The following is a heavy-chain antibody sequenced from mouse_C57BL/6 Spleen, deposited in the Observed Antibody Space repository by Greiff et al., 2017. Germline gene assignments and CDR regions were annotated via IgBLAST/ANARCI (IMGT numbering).Heavy chain of an antibody. J-gene: IGHJ4*01. CDR3: TRDYYYGMDY. Sequence: QVHVKQSGAELVRPGASVTLSCKASGYTFTDYEMHWVKQTPVHGLEWIGAIDPETGGTAYNQKFKGKAILTADKSSSTAYMELRSLTSEDSAVYYCTRDYYYGMDYWGQGTSVTVSS. V-gene: IGHV1-15*01. CDR2: IDPETGGT. CDR1: GYTFTDYE.